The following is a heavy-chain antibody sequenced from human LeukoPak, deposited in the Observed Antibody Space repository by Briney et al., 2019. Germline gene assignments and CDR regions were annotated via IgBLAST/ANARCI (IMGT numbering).Heavy chain of an antibody. CDR1: GFTFSSYS. Sequence: GGSLRLSCAASGFTFSSYSMHWIRQAPGRGLEWVAVIWYDGSNKYYADSVKGRFTISRDNSKNTLYLQMNSLRAEDTAVYYCAKDKGDSGWSRYFDYWGQGTLVTVSS. CDR2: IWYDGSNK. D-gene: IGHD6-19*01. CDR3: AKDKGDSGWSRYFDY. J-gene: IGHJ4*02. V-gene: IGHV3-33*06.